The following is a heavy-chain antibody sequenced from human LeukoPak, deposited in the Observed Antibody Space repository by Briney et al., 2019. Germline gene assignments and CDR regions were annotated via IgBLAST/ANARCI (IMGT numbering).Heavy chain of an antibody. CDR3: AKDLDDSGIDPVFDY. D-gene: IGHD3-10*01. CDR1: GFTFSSYA. V-gene: IGHV3-23*01. Sequence: GGSLRLSCAASGFTFSSYAMSWVRQAPGKGLEWVSRIRGSGGRTYYADSVKGRVTISRDNSKNTLYLQMNSLRAEDTAVYYCAKDLDDSGIDPVFDYWGQGTLVTVSS. CDR2: IRGSGGRT. J-gene: IGHJ4*02.